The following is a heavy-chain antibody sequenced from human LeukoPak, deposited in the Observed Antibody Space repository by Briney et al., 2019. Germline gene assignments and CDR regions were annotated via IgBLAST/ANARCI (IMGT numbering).Heavy chain of an antibody. CDR1: GFTFSGSW. D-gene: IGHD1-1*01. J-gene: IGHJ4*02. CDR2: MDPSGSQK. Sequence: GGSLRLSCAASGFTFSGSWMNWVRQAPGKGLGWVANMDPSGSQKRYVDSVKGRFTISKDSPGTSVYLEMYSLRAEDTAIYYCAIWTSGNYWGQGTRVTVSS. V-gene: IGHV3-7*01. CDR3: AIWTSGNY.